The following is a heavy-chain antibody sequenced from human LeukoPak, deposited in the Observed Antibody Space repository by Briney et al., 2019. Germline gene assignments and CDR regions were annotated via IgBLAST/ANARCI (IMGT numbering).Heavy chain of an antibody. CDR3: ATRFSEQP. CDR1: GFTVSGNY. V-gene: IGHV3-66*02. CDR2: IYSGGTT. J-gene: IGHJ4*02. D-gene: IGHD3-3*01. Sequence: GGSLGLSCAASGFTVSGNYMSRVRQFPGKGLEWVSVIYSGGTTNYADSVKGRFTISRDDSKNTLYLQMNSLRPEDTAVYYCATRFSEQPWGQGTLVTVSS.